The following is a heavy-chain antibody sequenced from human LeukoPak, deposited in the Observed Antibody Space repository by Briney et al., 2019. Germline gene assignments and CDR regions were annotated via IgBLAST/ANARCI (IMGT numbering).Heavy chain of an antibody. CDR3: AREPPTLWFGELFTYYFDY. CDR2: IYTSGST. Sequence: SQTLSLTCTVSGGSISSGSYYWSWIRQPAGKGLEWIGRIYTSGSTNYNPSLKSRVTISVDTSKNQFSLKLSSVTAADTAVYYCAREPPTLWFGELFTYYFDYWGQGTLVTVSS. CDR1: GGSISSGSYY. V-gene: IGHV4-61*02. D-gene: IGHD3-10*01. J-gene: IGHJ4*02.